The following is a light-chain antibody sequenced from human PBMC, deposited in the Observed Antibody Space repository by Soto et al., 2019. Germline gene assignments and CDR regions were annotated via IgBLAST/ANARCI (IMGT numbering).Light chain of an antibody. CDR1: QSVSSSY. Sequence: THSACTVCLTTGERAPLSCRASQSVSSSYLAWYQQKPGQAPRLLIYGASSRATGIPDRFSGSGSGTDFTLTISSLEPEDFAVYCCQEYGRSPVTFAQGTKVAI. J-gene: IGKJ1*01. CDR3: QEYGRSPVT. V-gene: IGKV3-20*01. CDR2: GAS.